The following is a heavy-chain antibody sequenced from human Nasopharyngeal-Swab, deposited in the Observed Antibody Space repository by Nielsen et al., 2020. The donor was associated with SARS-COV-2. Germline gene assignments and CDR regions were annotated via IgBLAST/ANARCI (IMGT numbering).Heavy chain of an antibody. CDR3: ARQKAVAGLYYFDY. CDR1: GGSISSYY. Sequence: SETLPLTCTVSGGSISSYYWSWIRQPPGKGLEWIGYIYYSGSTNYNPSLKSRVTISVDTSKNQFSLKLSSVTAADTAVYYCARQKAVAGLYYFDYWGQGTLVTVSS. J-gene: IGHJ4*02. V-gene: IGHV4-59*13. D-gene: IGHD6-19*01. CDR2: IYYSGST.